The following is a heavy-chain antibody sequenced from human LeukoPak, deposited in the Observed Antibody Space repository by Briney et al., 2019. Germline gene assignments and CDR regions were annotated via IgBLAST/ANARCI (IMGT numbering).Heavy chain of an antibody. CDR3: ARDPYYYGSGSPPNGLEGDY. CDR1: GGSISSGSYY. J-gene: IGHJ4*02. V-gene: IGHV4-61*02. D-gene: IGHD3-10*01. Sequence: SETLSLTCAVSGGSISSGSYYWSWIRQPAGKGLEWIGRIYTSGSTNYNPSLKSRVTISVDTSKNQFSLKLSSVTAADTAVYYCARDPYYYGSGSPPNGLEGDYWGQGTLVTVSS. CDR2: IYTSGST.